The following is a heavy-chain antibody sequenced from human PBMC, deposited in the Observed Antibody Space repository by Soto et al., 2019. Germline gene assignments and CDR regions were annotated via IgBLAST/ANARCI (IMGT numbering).Heavy chain of an antibody. D-gene: IGHD3-10*01. CDR1: GGSISSYY. V-gene: IGHV4-59*01. Sequence: SETLSLTCTVSGGSISSYYWSWIRQPPGKGLEWIGYIYYSGSTNCNPSLKSRVTISVDTSKNQFSLKLSSVTAADTAVYYCARGPVLLWFGESPVSGYMDVWGKGTTVTVSS. CDR2: IYYSGST. J-gene: IGHJ6*03. CDR3: ARGPVLLWFGESPVSGYMDV.